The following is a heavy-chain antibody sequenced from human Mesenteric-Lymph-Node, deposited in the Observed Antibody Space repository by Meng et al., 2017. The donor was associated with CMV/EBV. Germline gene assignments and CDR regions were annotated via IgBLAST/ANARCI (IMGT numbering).Heavy chain of an antibody. Sequence: SGYSFTTHWSGWVRQKPGEGLELMGIIYPGDPEIRYSPSFQGQVTISADKSTSTAFLQWSSLKASDTAMYYCARHGVYGSGRYPDYWGQGTLVTVSS. V-gene: IGHV5-51*01. D-gene: IGHD3-10*01. CDR3: ARHGVYGSGRYPDY. CDR2: IYPGDPEI. J-gene: IGHJ4*02. CDR1: GYSFTTHW.